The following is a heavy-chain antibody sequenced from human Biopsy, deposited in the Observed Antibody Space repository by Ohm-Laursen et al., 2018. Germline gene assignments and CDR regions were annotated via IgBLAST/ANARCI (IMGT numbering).Heavy chain of an antibody. J-gene: IGHJ4*02. V-gene: IGHV1-46*01. Sequence: SVKVSCKASGYSFTSYCMHWVRQAPGQGLEWMGIINPSGSDATYAQKFQGRVTMTRDTSTSTAYMDLSSLRSEDTAVYYCAADSGSGSHFRFDYWGQGALVSVSS. CDR1: GYSFTSYC. D-gene: IGHD3-10*01. CDR2: INPSGSDA. CDR3: AADSGSGSHFRFDY.